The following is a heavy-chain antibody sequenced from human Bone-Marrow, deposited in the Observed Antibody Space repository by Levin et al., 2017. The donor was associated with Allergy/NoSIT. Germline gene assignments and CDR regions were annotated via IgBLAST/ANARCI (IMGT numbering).Heavy chain of an antibody. V-gene: IGHV3-23*01. CDR3: AKMTTWGFVVPGILDY. J-gene: IGHJ4*02. Sequence: GGSLRLSCAASGFTFYSYAMSWVRQPPGKGLEWVSALSGGGGSTYYADSVKGRFTISRDNSKNTLYLQMNSLRAEDTAVYYCAKMTTWGFVVPGILDYWGQGTLVTVSS. CDR2: LSGGGGST. D-gene: IGHD2-15*01. CDR1: GFTFYSYA.